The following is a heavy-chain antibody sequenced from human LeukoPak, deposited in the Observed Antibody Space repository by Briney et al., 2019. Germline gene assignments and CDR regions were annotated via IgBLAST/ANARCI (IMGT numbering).Heavy chain of an antibody. CDR3: ARGGGIVAYYFDY. D-gene: IGHD3-22*01. J-gene: IGHJ4*02. CDR1: GGSISSYY. Sequence: SETLSLTCTVSGGSISSYYWSWIRQPPGKGLEWIGYIYYSGSTNYNPSLKSRVTISVDTSKNQFSLKLSSVTAADTAVYYCARGGGIVAYYFDYWGQGTLVTVSS. CDR2: IYYSGST. V-gene: IGHV4-59*12.